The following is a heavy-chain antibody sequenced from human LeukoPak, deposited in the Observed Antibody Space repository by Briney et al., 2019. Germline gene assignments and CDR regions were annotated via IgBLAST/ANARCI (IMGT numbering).Heavy chain of an antibody. CDR2: IFYSGST. CDR1: GGSISTSSYY. CDR3: ARSGSTAHQVHRSYWYFDL. D-gene: IGHD3-10*01. Sequence: SETLSLTCTVSGGSISTSSYYWGWVRQPPGKGLEWIGNIFYSGSTYYNPSLKSRVTISVDTSKNQFSLKLSSVTAADTAVYYCARSGSTAHQVHRSYWYFDLWGRGTLVTVSS. J-gene: IGHJ2*01. V-gene: IGHV4-39*07.